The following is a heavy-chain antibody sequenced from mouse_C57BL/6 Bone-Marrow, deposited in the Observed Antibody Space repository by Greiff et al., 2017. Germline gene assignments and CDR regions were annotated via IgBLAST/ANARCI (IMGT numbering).Heavy chain of an antibody. J-gene: IGHJ2*01. CDR3: ARLWDSPYYFDY. V-gene: IGHV1-64*01. CDR2: IHPNSGST. Sequence: QVQLQQPGAELVKPGASVKLSCKASGYTFTSYWMHWVKQRPGPGLEWIGMIHPNSGSTNYNEKFKSKATLTVDKSSSTAYMQLSSLTSEDSAVYYCARLWDSPYYFDYWGQGTTLTVSS. CDR1: GYTFTSYW. D-gene: IGHD1-1*02.